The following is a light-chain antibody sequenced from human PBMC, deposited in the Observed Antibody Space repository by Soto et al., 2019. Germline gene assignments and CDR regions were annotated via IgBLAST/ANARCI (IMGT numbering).Light chain of an antibody. J-gene: IGKJ4*01. CDR3: QQYGSPLS. CDR1: QSVRSNY. Sequence: IVLTQSPGTLSLSPGERATLSCRASQSVRSNYLAWYQRKPGQAPRLLIYGASARATGIPDRFSGSGFGTDFTLTISRLEPEEFAVYYCQQYGSPLSFGGGTKVDIK. V-gene: IGKV3-20*01. CDR2: GAS.